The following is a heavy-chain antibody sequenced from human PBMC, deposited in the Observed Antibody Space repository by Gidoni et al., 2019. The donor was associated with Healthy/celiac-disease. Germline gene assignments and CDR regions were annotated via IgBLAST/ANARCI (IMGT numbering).Heavy chain of an antibody. D-gene: IGHD5-12*01. CDR1: GFTFSSYS. Sequence: GFTFSSYSMNWVRQAPGKGLEWVSSISSSSRYIYYADSVKGRFTISRDNAKNSLYLQMNSLRAEDTAVYYCARGGYDYFDYWGQGTLVTVSS. J-gene: IGHJ4*02. CDR2: ISSSSRYI. CDR3: ARGGYDYFDY. V-gene: IGHV3-21*01.